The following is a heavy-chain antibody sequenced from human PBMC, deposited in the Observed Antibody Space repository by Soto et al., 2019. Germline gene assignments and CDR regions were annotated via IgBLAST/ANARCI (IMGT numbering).Heavy chain of an antibody. CDR1: GGTFSSYA. CDR3: ASPRAYGDYNYYYGMDV. D-gene: IGHD4-17*01. Sequence: VQLVQSGAEVKKPGSSVKVSCKASGGTFSSYAISWVRQAPGQGLEWMGGIIPIFGTANYAQKFQGRVTITADESTITAYMELSSLRSEDTAVYYRASPRAYGDYNYYYGMDVWGQGTTVTVSS. V-gene: IGHV1-69*12. CDR2: IIPIFGTA. J-gene: IGHJ6*02.